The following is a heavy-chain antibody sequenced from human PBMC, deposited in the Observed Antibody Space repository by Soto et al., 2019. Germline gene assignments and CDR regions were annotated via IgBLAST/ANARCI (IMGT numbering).Heavy chain of an antibody. CDR1: GFTFSSYW. J-gene: IGHJ4*02. CDR3: ARDTVGYSSGWYSL. CDR2: IKQDGSEK. V-gene: IGHV3-7*01. D-gene: IGHD6-19*01. Sequence: PGGSLRLSCAASGFTFSSYWMSWVRQAPGKGLEWVANIKQDGSEKYYVDSVKGRFTISRDNAKNSLYLQMNSLRAEDTAVYYCARDTVGYSSGWYSLWGQGTLVTXSS.